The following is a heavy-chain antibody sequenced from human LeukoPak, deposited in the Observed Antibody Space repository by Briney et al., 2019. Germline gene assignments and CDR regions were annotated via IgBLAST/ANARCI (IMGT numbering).Heavy chain of an antibody. J-gene: IGHJ5*02. D-gene: IGHD2-15*01. Sequence: ASVKVSCKASGYTFTGYYMHGVRQAPGQGLEWMGWINPNSGGTNYLQKFQGRVTMTRDTSISTAYMELSRLRSDDTAVYYCARDLGYCSGGSCYPWFDPWGQGTLVTVSS. CDR2: INPNSGGT. CDR1: GYTFTGYY. V-gene: IGHV1-2*02. CDR3: ARDLGYCSGGSCYPWFDP.